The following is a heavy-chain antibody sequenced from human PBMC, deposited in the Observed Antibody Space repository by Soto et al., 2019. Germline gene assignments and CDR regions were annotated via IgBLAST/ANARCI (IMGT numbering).Heavy chain of an antibody. CDR3: ARXKAARPPLTRPLGRFDP. CDR1: GGSISGGGYS. Sequence: PSETLSLTCAVSGGSISGGGYSWSWIRQPPGKGLEWIGYIYHSGSTYYNPSLKSRVTISVDRSKNQFSLKLSSVTAADTAVYYCARXKAARPPLTRPLGRFDPWGQGTLVTVSS. V-gene: IGHV4-30-2*01. J-gene: IGHJ5*02. CDR2: IYHSGST. D-gene: IGHD6-6*01.